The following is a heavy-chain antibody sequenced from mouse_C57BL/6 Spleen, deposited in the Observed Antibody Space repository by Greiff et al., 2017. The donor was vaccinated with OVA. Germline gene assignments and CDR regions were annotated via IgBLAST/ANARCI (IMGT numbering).Heavy chain of an antibody. D-gene: IGHD2-5*01. CDR2: IDPETGGT. CDR1: GYTFTDYE. Sequence: VKLMESGAELVRPGASVTLSCKASGYTFTDYEMHWVKLTPVHGLEWIGAIDPETGGTAYNQKFKGKAILTADKSSSTAYMELRSLTSEDSAVYYCTRSNYGQFAYWGQGTLVTVSA. J-gene: IGHJ3*01. CDR3: TRSNYGQFAY. V-gene: IGHV1-15*01.